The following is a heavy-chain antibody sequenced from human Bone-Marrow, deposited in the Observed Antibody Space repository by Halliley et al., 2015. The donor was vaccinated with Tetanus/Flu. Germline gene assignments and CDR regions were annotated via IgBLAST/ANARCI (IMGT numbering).Heavy chain of an antibody. CDR2: TGGNGGNR. J-gene: IGHJ4*02. D-gene: IGHD5-12*01. Sequence: SLRLSCAASGFTFSTYAMSWVRQAPGKGLEWVSNTGGNGGNRVYADSVKGRFTVSRDNSKKTLYLQMDNLRGEDTAIYYCAKGHDYGDNAFAYWGQGTLVTVSS. CDR3: AKGHDYGDNAFAY. V-gene: IGHV3-23*01. CDR1: GFTFSTYA.